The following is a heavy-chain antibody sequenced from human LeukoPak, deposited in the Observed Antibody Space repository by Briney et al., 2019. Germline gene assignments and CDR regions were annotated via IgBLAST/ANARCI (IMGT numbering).Heavy chain of an antibody. CDR1: GFIFSSYA. V-gene: IGHV3-64*01. D-gene: IGHD3-3*01. CDR3: ARDSRPSDFWSGYYTSFDY. Sequence: GGSLRLSCAASGFIFSSYAMHRVRQAPGKGLEYVSGISSNGGSKDYANSVKGRFTISRDNSNNTLYLQMGSLRPEDVAVYYCARDSRPSDFWSGYYTSFDYWGQGILVTVSS. J-gene: IGHJ4*02. CDR2: ISSNGGSK.